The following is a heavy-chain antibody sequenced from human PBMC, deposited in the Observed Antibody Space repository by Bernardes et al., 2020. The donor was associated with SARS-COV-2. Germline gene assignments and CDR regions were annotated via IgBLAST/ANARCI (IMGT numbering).Heavy chain of an antibody. CDR2: IFSTGTT. CDR1: GASISRSGIF. J-gene: IGHJ4*02. Sequence: SETLSLTCTVSGASISRSGIFWAWIRQPPGKGLEWIGQIFSTGTTNYNPSLSSRVSMSVNTSKNQYSLSLSSVTAADTAVYYCAAPNDTSGTYYRVWGQGTLVTVSS. CDR3: AAPNDTSGTYYRV. D-gene: IGHD3-22*01. V-gene: IGHV4-39*01.